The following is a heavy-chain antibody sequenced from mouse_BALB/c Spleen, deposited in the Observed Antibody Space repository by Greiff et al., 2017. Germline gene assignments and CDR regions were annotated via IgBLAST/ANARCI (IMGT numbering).Heavy chain of an antibody. CDR2: ISYSGST. D-gene: IGHD2-14*01. Sequence: VQLKQSGPGLVKPSQSLSLTCTVTGYSITSDYAWNWIRQFPGNKLEWMGYISYSGSTSYNPSLKSRISITRDTSKNQFFLQLNSVTTEDTATYYCAYYRYDDAMDYWGQGTSVTVSS. CDR1: GYSITSDYA. V-gene: IGHV3-2*02. J-gene: IGHJ4*01. CDR3: AYYRYDDAMDY.